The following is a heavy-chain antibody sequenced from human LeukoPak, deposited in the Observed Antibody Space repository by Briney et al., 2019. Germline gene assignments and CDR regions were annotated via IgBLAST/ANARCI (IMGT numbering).Heavy chain of an antibody. D-gene: IGHD6-6*01. J-gene: IGHJ3*02. Sequence: SETLSLTCTVSGGSISRSSYYWGWIRQTPGKGPEWIGSIYYGGSTYYNPSLKSRVTISVDTSKNQLSLKLSSVTAADTAVYYCARDMVYSSSLGAFDIWGQGTMVTVSS. CDR1: GGSISRSSYY. V-gene: IGHV4-39*02. CDR2: IYYGGST. CDR3: ARDMVYSSSLGAFDI.